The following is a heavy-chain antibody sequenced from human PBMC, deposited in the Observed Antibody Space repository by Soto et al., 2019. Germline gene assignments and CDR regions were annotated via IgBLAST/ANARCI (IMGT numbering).Heavy chain of an antibody. D-gene: IGHD2-2*01. V-gene: IGHV3-23*01. Sequence: EVQLLESGGGLVQPGGSLRLSCAASGFTFSSYAMSWVRQAPGKGLEWVSAISGSGGSTYYADSVKGRFTISRDNSKNKLYLQTNSLRAEDTAVYYCAKLGCDCSSTSCYFDYCAQGTLVTVSS. J-gene: IGHJ4*03. CDR3: AKLGCDCSSTSCYFDY. CDR1: GFTFSSYA. CDR2: ISGSGGST.